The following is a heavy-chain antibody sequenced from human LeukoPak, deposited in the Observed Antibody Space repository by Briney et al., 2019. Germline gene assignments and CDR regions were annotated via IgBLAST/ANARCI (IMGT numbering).Heavy chain of an antibody. CDR2: IRSKSNNYAT. V-gene: IGHV3-73*01. J-gene: IGHJ4*02. CDR3: TRLYCGGGYCYYFDY. Sequence: QTGGSLRLSCAASGFTFSGSAMHWVRQASGKGLEWVGRIRSKSNNYATAYAASVNGRFNISRDDSKNMVYLQMNSLKTEDTAVYYCTRLYCGGGYCYYFDYWGQGTLVTVSS. D-gene: IGHD2-21*01. CDR1: GFTFSGSA.